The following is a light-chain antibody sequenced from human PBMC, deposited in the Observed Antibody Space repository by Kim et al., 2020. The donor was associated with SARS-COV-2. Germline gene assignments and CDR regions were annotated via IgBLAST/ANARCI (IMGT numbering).Light chain of an antibody. CDR2: GKN. Sequence: VALGQSIKITCQEDKLRSYYAAWYQQKPRQAPILVIYGKNNRPSGIPARFSGPNSGDTASLAITGTQAGDEADYYCNSRDSNNNVLFGGGTRLTVL. V-gene: IGLV3-19*01. CDR1: KLRSYY. J-gene: IGLJ2*01. CDR3: NSRDSNNNVL.